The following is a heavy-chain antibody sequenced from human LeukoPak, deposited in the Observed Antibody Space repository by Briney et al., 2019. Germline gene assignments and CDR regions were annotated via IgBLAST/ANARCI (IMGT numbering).Heavy chain of an antibody. CDR1: GGSFSTYY. D-gene: IGHD4-17*01. CDR2: INHSGST. V-gene: IGHV4-34*01. CDR3: ARGKKGTVTGWDDAFDI. Sequence: PSETLSLTCAVYGGSFSTYYWSWIRQPPGKGLEWIGEINHSGSTNNNPSLKSRVTISVDMSKNQISLKLTSVTAADTAVYYCARGKKGTVTGWDDAFDIWGRGTMVAVSS. J-gene: IGHJ3*02.